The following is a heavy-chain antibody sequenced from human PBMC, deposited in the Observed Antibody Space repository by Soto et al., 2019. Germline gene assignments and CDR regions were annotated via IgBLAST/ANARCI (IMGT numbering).Heavy chain of an antibody. Sequence: EVQLVESGGGLVQPGGSLRLSCAASGFTFSNYWMSWVRQAPGKGLEWVAIIKQDGSDKYYVDSVKGRFTISRDNAKNSLYLQMNSLRTEDAAVYYCARNWDYAFDYWGRGTLVTVSS. D-gene: IGHD4-17*01. CDR3: ARNWDYAFDY. J-gene: IGHJ4*02. CDR2: IKQDGSDK. CDR1: GFTFSNYW. V-gene: IGHV3-7*01.